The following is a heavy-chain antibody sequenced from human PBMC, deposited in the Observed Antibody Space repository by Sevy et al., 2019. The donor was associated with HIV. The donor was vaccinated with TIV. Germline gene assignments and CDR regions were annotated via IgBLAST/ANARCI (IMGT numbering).Heavy chain of an antibody. CDR1: GESFSNYY. CDR2: IDHSGRS. Sequence: SETLSLTCAVYGESFSNYYWSWIRLSPGKGLESIGEIDHSGRSDYNPSLKSRVTMSVDTSKNQFSLKLTSVTAADTAVYYCARGPKPLRSDYGDYRGVGYYFDSXXQGTLVTVSS. V-gene: IGHV4-34*01. J-gene: IGHJ4*02. CDR3: ARGPKPLRSDYGDYRGVGYYFDS. D-gene: IGHD4-17*01.